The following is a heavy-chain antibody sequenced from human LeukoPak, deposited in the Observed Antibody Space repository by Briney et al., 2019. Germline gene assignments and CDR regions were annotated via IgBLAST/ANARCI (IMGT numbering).Heavy chain of an antibody. J-gene: IGHJ4*02. Sequence: PGGSLRLSCAASGFTFSDYHMSWLRQAPGKGLEWVSYISSRSSYTKYADSVQGRFTISRDNAKNSLFLQMNSLRAEDTAVYYCARETTAVDYWGQGTLVTVSS. CDR1: GFTFSDYH. CDR2: ISSRSSYT. CDR3: ARETTAVDY. D-gene: IGHD4-17*01. V-gene: IGHV3-11*05.